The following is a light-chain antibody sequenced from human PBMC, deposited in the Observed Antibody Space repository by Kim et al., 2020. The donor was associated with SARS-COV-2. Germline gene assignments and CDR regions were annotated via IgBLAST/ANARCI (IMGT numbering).Light chain of an antibody. V-gene: IGLV1-40*01. Sequence: QRVTTSCSGSYSNIGAGYDARWYQQLPGTAPKLLIFGNSNRPSGVPDRFSGSRSGTSASLAITGLQAEDEGDYYCQSYDSSLSAVVFGGGTQLTVL. J-gene: IGLJ2*01. CDR1: YSNIGAGYD. CDR2: GNS. CDR3: QSYDSSLSAVV.